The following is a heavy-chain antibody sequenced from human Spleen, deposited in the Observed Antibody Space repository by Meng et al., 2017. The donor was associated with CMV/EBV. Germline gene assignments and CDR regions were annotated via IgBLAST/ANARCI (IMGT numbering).Heavy chain of an antibody. CDR1: GFTFSSYG. Sequence: GESLKISCAASGFTFSSYGMHWVRQAPGKGLEWVANIKLDGSEKHYVDSVKGRFTISRDNVKNSLHLQMSSLRTEDTAVYYCARVYDSSGYYQKEGAFDIWGQGTTVTVSS. J-gene: IGHJ3*02. D-gene: IGHD3-22*01. CDR2: IKLDGSEK. CDR3: ARVYDSSGYYQKEGAFDI. V-gene: IGHV3-7*01.